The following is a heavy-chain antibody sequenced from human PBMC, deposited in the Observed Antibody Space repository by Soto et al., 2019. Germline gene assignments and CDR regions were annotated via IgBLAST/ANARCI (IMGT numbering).Heavy chain of an antibody. J-gene: IGHJ4*02. D-gene: IGHD1-7*01. CDR3: ASRDPGTSVDY. CDR1: GGSFTSNNW. V-gene: IGHV4-4*02. Sequence: PTETLSLTCAVSGGSFTSNNWWTWVRQPPGQGLEWIGEIYRTGSTNYNPSLKSRVTISLDKSENQFSLRVTSLTAADTAVYYCASRDPGTSVDYWGQGTLVT. CDR2: IYRTGST.